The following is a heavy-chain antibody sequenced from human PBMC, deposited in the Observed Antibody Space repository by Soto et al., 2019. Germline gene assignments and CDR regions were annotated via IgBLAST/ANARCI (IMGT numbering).Heavy chain of an antibody. J-gene: IGHJ6*02. CDR2: VHHSWGS. Sequence: QVQLQESGPGLVKPSETLSLSCTVSGGSISSYYWSWFRQSPGKRMEWIGYVHHSWGSSYNPSLQRRVAISLDTSKSQFSLMVTAVTATATAVYYCARQGFGPLHGLVDVWGQGTTVTVSS. CDR3: ARQGFGPLHGLVDV. V-gene: IGHV4-59*08. CDR1: GGSISSYY. D-gene: IGHD3-10*01.